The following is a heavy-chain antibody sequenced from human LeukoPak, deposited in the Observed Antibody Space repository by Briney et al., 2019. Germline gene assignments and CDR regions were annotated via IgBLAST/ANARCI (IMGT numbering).Heavy chain of an antibody. V-gene: IGHV4-39*07. J-gene: IGHJ4*02. Sequence: ASETLSLTCTVSGGSISSSSYYWSWIRQPPGKGLEWIGEINHSGSTNYNPSLKSRVNISVDTSKNQFSLKLSSVTAADTAVYYCARPFLGGAMDYWGQGTLVTVSS. CDR2: INHSGST. D-gene: IGHD3-16*01. CDR3: ARPFLGGAMDY. CDR1: GGSISSSSYY.